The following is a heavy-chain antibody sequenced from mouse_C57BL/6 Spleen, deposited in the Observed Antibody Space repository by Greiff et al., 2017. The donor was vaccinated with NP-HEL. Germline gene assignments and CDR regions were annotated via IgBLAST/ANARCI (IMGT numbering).Heavy chain of an antibody. CDR3: ARSITTVVATPFAY. CDR2: IYPSDSET. J-gene: IGHJ3*01. Sequence: QVQLQQPGAELVRPGSSVKLSCKASGYTFTSYWMDWVKQRPGQGLEWIGNIYPSDSETHYNQKFKDKATMTVDKSSSTAYMQLSSLTSEDSAVYYCARSITTVVATPFAYWGHRTLVTVSA. CDR1: GYTFTSYW. V-gene: IGHV1-61*01. D-gene: IGHD1-1*01.